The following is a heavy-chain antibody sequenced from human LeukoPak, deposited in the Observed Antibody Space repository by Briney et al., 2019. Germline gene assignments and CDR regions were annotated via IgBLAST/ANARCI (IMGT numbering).Heavy chain of an antibody. V-gene: IGHV3-23*01. D-gene: IGHD3-3*01. CDR3: AKEMGIFGVAGYCYYGMDV. CDR2: ISGGGGST. Sequence: GGSLRLSCAASGFTFSSYAMSWVRQAPGKGLEWVSAISGGGGSTYYADSVKGRFTISRDNSKNTLYLQMNSLRAEDTAVYYCAKEMGIFGVAGYCYYGMDVWGQGTTVTVSS. J-gene: IGHJ6*02. CDR1: GFTFSSYA.